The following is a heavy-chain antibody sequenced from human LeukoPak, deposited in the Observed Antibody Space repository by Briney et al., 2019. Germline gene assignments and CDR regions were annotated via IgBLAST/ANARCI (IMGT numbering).Heavy chain of an antibody. CDR1: GFTVSSNY. J-gene: IGHJ4*02. D-gene: IGHD3-22*01. Sequence: PGGSLRLSCAASGFTVSSNYMSWVRQAPGKGLEWVSVIYSGGSTYYADSVKGRFTISRDNSKNTLYLQMNSLRAEDTAVYYCARAWDYYDSSGTSYYFDYWGQGTLVTVSS. V-gene: IGHV3-53*01. CDR3: ARAWDYYDSSGTSYYFDY. CDR2: IYSGGST.